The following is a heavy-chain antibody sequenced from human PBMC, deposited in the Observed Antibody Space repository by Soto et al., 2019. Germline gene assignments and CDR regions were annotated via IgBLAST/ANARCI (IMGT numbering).Heavy chain of an antibody. V-gene: IGHV3-21*01. D-gene: IGHD6-13*01. Sequence: GPLRLPCSASGFTFRSFTMNWVRQAPGKGLEWVSTISSNSAYIYYTDALRGRFTISRDNAKNSLHLQMNSLRAEDTAVYYCTRDASRDSSARGWFDPWGPGTLVTVYS. CDR2: ISSNSAYI. CDR3: TRDASRDSSARGWFDP. CDR1: GFTFRSFT. J-gene: IGHJ5*02.